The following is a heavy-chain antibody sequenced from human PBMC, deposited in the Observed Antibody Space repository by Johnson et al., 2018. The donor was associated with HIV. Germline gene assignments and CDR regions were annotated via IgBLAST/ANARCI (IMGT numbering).Heavy chain of an antibody. D-gene: IGHD1-26*01. CDR3: ARDRGYSVSYFGAFDI. CDR1: GFTFDDYA. J-gene: IGHJ3*02. Sequence: VQLVESGGGVVRPGGSLRLSCAASGFTFDDYAMHWVRQAPGKGLEWVSGISWNSGSIGYADSVKGRFTISRDNAKNSLYLQMNSLRAEDTAVDYCARDRGYSVSYFGAFDIWGQGTMVTVSS. CDR2: ISWNSGSI. V-gene: IGHV3-9*01.